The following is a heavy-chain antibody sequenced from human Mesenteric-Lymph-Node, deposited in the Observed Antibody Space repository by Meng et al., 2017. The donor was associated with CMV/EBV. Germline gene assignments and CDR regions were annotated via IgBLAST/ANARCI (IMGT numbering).Heavy chain of an antibody. CDR3: AKDRITEYFQH. J-gene: IGHJ1*01. V-gene: IGHV3-23*01. D-gene: IGHD1-14*01. CDR2: ISGSGGST. Sequence: GESLKISCAASGFTFDDYDMTWVRQAPGKGLEWVSAISGSGGSTYYADSVKGRFTISRDNSKNTLYLQMNSLRAEDTAVYYCAKDRITEYFQHWGQGTLVTVSS. CDR1: GFTFDDYD.